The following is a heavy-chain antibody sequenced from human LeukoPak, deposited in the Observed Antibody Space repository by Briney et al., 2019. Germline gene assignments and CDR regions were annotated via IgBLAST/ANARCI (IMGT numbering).Heavy chain of an antibody. D-gene: IGHD1-26*01. CDR2: INPNSGGT. J-gene: IGHJ3*02. V-gene: IGHV1-2*02. Sequence: ASVKVSCKASGYTFTGYYMHWVRQAPGQGLEWMGWINPNSGGTNYAQKLQGRVTMTTDTSTSTAYMELRSLRSDDTAVYYCAREHGGSYSYAFDIWGQGTMVTVSS. CDR3: AREHGGSYSYAFDI. CDR1: GYTFTGYY.